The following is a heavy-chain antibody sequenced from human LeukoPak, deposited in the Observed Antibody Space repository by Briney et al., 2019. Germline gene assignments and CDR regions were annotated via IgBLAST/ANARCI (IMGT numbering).Heavy chain of an antibody. CDR1: GYTFNGYY. CDR3: ARWMTTVITPDY. V-gene: IGHV1-2*02. J-gene: IGHJ4*02. CDR2: INPNSGGT. D-gene: IGHD4-11*01. Sequence: ASVRVSCKASGYTFNGYYLHWVRQAPGQGLEWMGWINPNSGGTNYAQKFQGRVTMTRDTSISTAYMEPSRLRSDDTAVYYCARWMTTVITPDYWGQGTLVTASS.